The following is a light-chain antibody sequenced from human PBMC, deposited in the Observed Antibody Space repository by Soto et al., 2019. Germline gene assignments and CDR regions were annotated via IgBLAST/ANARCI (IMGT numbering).Light chain of an antibody. Sequence: EIVLTQSPGTLSLSPGERATLSCRASQSVSRSYLAWYQQKPGQAPRLLIYGASSRATGIPDRFSGSGSVTDFTLTISRLEPEDCAVYYCQQYGSSPPWTFGQGTKVEIK. CDR2: GAS. J-gene: IGKJ1*01. V-gene: IGKV3-20*01. CDR1: QSVSRSY. CDR3: QQYGSSPPWT.